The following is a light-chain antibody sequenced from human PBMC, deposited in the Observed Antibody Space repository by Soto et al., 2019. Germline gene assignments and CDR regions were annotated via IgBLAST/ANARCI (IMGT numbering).Light chain of an antibody. Sequence: DIQMTQSPSILSASIGDRVTITCRASQTINTWLAWYQQKPGKAPKLLIYKASTLESGVPSRFSGSGSGTEFTLTISSLQPDDSATYYCQQYNSYSRTFGQGTKVDIK. CDR3: QQYNSYSRT. J-gene: IGKJ1*01. CDR2: KAS. CDR1: QTINTW. V-gene: IGKV1-5*03.